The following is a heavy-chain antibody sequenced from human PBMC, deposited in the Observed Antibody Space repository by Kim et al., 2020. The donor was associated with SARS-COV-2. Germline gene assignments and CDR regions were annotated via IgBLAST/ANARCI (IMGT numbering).Heavy chain of an antibody. CDR1: GGSISSGSYF. J-gene: IGHJ5*01. CDR2: INNIGST. CDR3: ARREPGGPDTAVFDS. D-gene: IGHD1-26*01. V-gene: IGHV4-39*01. Sequence: SETLSLTCTVSGGSISSGSYFWGWIRQPPGKGLEWIGHINNIGSTYYTPSHRSRVTIFVDTSKNQFSLRVTSVTAADTALYYCARREPGGPDTAVFDSWG.